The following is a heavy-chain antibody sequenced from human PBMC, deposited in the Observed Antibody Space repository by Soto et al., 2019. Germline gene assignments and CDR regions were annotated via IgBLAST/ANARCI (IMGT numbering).Heavy chain of an antibody. Sequence: PGGSLRLSCAASGFTFDDYTMHWVRQAPGKGLEWVSLISWDGGSTYYADSVKGRFTISRDNSKNSLYLQMNSLRTEDTALYYCAKDLVSVYDSSGYYPHFDYWGQGTLVTVSS. D-gene: IGHD3-22*01. V-gene: IGHV3-43*01. CDR2: ISWDGGST. CDR1: GFTFDDYT. J-gene: IGHJ4*02. CDR3: AKDLVSVYDSSGYYPHFDY.